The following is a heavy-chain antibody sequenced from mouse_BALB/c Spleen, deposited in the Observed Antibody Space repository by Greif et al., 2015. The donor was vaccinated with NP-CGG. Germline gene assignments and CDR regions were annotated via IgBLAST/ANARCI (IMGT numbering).Heavy chain of an antibody. D-gene: IGHD1-1*01. Sequence: QVQLQQPGAELAKPGASVKMSCKASGYTFTSYWTHWVKQRPGQGLEWIGYINPSTGYTEYNQKFKDKATLTADKSSSTAYMQLSSLTSEDSAVYYCARKGTTVVDYFDYWGQGTTLTVSS. V-gene: IGHV1-7*01. CDR2: INPSTGYT. J-gene: IGHJ2*01. CDR1: GYTFTSYW. CDR3: ARKGTTVVDYFDY.